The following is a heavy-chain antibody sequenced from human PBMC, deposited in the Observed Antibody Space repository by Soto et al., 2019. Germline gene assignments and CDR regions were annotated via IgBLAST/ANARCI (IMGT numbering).Heavy chain of an antibody. D-gene: IGHD6-19*01. CDR2: ISSSGSTI. J-gene: IGHJ3*02. V-gene: IGHV3-11*01. CDR1: GFTFSDYY. Sequence: PGGSLRLSCAASGFTFSDYYMSWIRQAPGKGLEWVSYISSSGSTIYYADSVKGRFTISRDNAKNSLYLQMNSLRAEDTAVYYCATEGIAVAGTVLGAFDIWGQGTMVTVSS. CDR3: ATEGIAVAGTVLGAFDI.